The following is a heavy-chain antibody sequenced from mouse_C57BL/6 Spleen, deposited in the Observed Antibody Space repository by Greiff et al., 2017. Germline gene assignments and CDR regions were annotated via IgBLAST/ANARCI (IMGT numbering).Heavy chain of an antibody. CDR2: FTMYSDAT. CDR1: YFAFMASA. D-gene: IGHD4-1*01. J-gene: IGHJ4*01. V-gene: IGHV1-49*01. CDR3: ARGGNWDVAMDY. Sequence: QVQLQQSGAELVRPGSSVKLSCKYSYFAFMASAMHWVKQRPGHGLEWIGSFTMYSDATEYSENFKGKATLTANTSSSTAYMELSSLTSEDSAVYYCARGGNWDVAMDYWGQGTSVTVSS.